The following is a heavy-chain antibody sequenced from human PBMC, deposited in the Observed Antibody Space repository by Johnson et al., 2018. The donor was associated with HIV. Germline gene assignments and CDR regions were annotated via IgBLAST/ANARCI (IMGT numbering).Heavy chain of an antibody. J-gene: IGHJ3*02. CDR3: ARSMTTVTVAFDI. D-gene: IGHD4-17*01. V-gene: IGHV3-20*04. CDR2: INWNGGST. CDR1: GFTVSNKY. Sequence: VQLVESGGGLVQPGGSLRLSCAASGFTVSNKYMTWVRQAPGKGLEWVSGINWNGGSTGYADSVTGRFTISRDNAKNSLYLQMNSLRAEDTAVYYCARSMTTVTVAFDIWGQGTMVTVSS.